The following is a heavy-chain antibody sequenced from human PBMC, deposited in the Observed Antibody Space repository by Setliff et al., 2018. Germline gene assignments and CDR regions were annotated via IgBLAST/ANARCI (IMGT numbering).Heavy chain of an antibody. CDR2: ISTDGSSI. J-gene: IGHJ5*02. CDR1: GFTSSTYW. D-gene: IGHD1-26*01. Sequence: GGSLRLSCVTSGFTSSTYWMHWVRQAPGQGLVWVARISTDGSSITYADSVKGRFTISRDHARNTLYLQMNSLTAEDTAVYYCARVGSKPQLGWFDPWGQGTLVTVSS. CDR3: ARVGSKPQLGWFDP. V-gene: IGHV3-74*03.